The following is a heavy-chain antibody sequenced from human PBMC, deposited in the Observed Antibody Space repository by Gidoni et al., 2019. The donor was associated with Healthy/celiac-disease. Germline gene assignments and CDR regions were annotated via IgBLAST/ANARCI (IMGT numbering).Heavy chain of an antibody. Sequence: QVQLVESGGGVVQPGRSLRLSCAASGFTFSSYAMHWVRQAPGKGLEWVAVISYDGSNKYYADSVKGRFTISRDNSKNTLYLQMNSLRAEDTAVYYCARAHSIDFLDYWGQGTLVTVSS. J-gene: IGHJ4*02. CDR2: ISYDGSNK. CDR3: ARAHSIDFLDY. CDR1: GFTFSSYA. D-gene: IGHD3-16*02. V-gene: IGHV3-30*01.